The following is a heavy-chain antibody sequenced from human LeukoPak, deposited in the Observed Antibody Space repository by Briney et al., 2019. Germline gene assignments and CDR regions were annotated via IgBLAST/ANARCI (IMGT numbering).Heavy chain of an antibody. J-gene: IGHJ4*02. D-gene: IGHD6-13*01. CDR1: GGYISSYY. CDR2: VYYTGST. Sequence: SETLSLTCTVSGGYISSYYWSWIRQPPGEGLEWIGYVYYTGSTNYNPPLKSRVSISVDTSKNQFSLKLRSVSAADTAVYYCARVDTGYSSSHAGRSYTGWYDYWGQGTLVTVSS. CDR3: ARVDTGYSSSHAGRSYTGWYDY. V-gene: IGHV4-59*01.